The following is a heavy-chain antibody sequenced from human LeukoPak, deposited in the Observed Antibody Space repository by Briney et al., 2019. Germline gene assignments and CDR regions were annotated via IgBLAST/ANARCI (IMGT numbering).Heavy chain of an antibody. J-gene: IGHJ3*02. V-gene: IGHV3-53*01. CDR3: ASLSYDILTSPDAFDI. CDR2: IYSGGST. Sequence: PGGSLRLSCAASEFSVGSNYMTWVRQAPGKGLEWVSLIYSGGSTYYADSVKGRFTISRDNSKNTLYLQMNSLRAEDTAVYYCASLSYDILTSPDAFDIWGQGTMVTVSS. CDR1: EFSVGSNY. D-gene: IGHD3-9*01.